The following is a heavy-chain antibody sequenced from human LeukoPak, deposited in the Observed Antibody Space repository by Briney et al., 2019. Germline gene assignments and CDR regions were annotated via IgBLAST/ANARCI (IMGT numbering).Heavy chain of an antibody. Sequence: GGSLRLSCAASGFTLSDYDIHWVRQPIGKGLDWVSGLGSAGDKYHAGSERGRFTISREDAENSVYLQMNGLRPEDTAIYYCARAKRETSTRPWTSGMDVWGQGTRVTASS. J-gene: IGHJ6*02. CDR2: LGSAGDK. CDR1: GFTLSDYD. CDR3: ARAKRETSTRPWTSGMDV. V-gene: IGHV3-13*01. D-gene: IGHD3/OR15-3a*01.